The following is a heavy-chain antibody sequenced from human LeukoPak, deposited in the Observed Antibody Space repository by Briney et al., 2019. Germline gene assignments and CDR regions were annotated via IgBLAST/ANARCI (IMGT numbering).Heavy chain of an antibody. CDR3: AKGGYSYGYGWFDP. Sequence: PGKSLRLSCAASGFIFSNYGMHWVRQAPGKGLEWVAVISYDGSNKYHADSVKGRFTISRDNSKNTLYLQMNSLRAEDTAVYYCAKGGYSYGYGWFDPWGQGTLVTVSS. J-gene: IGHJ5*02. CDR1: GFIFSNYG. D-gene: IGHD5-18*01. CDR2: ISYDGSNK. V-gene: IGHV3-30*18.